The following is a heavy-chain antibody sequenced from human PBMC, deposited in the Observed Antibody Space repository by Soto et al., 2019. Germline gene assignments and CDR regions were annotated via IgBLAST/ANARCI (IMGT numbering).Heavy chain of an antibody. CDR2: IYYSGST. D-gene: IGHD1-7*01. CDR1: GGSISSYY. CDR3: ARLPPTGTRGVDP. Sequence: SETLSLTCTVSGGSISSYYWSWIRQPPGKGLEWIGYIYYSGSTNYNPSLKSRVTISVDTSKNQFSLKLSSVTAADTAVYYCARLPPTGTRGVDPWGQGTLVTVSS. V-gene: IGHV4-59*08. J-gene: IGHJ5*02.